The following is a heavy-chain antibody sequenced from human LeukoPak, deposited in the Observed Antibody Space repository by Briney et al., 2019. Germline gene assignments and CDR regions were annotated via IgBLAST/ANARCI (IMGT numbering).Heavy chain of an antibody. Sequence: GGSLRLSCAASGFTFHTYDMHWVRQVTGKGLEWVSAIETADETHYADSVKGRFTISRENAKNSLYLQMNNLRAADTAVYYCARGLTGENAFDIWGQGTTVTDSS. V-gene: IGHV3-13*04. J-gene: IGHJ3*02. CDR2: IETADET. D-gene: IGHD7-27*01. CDR3: ARGLTGENAFDI. CDR1: GFTFHTYD.